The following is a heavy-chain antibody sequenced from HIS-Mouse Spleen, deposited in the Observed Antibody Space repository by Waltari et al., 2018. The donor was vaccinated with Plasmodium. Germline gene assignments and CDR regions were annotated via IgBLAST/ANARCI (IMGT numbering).Heavy chain of an antibody. D-gene: IGHD7-27*01. CDR1: GFTVSSNY. V-gene: IGHV3-53*02. J-gene: IGHJ4*02. CDR3: ARAAIAWGSPYYFDY. CDR2: IYSGGST. Sequence: EVQLVETGGGLIQPGGSLRLPCAASGFTVSSNYMSWVRQAPGKGLEWFSVIYSGGSTYYADSVKGRFTISRDNSKNTLYLQMNSLRAEDTAVYYCARAAIAWGSPYYFDYWGQGTLVTVSS.